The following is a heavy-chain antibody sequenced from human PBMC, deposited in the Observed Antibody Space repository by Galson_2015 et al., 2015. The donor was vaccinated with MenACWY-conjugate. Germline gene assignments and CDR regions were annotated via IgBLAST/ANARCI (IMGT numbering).Heavy chain of an antibody. J-gene: IGHJ5*02. D-gene: IGHD2/OR15-2a*01. V-gene: IGHV3-7*01. CDR3: ARDKKEYLPVRSNWFDP. CDR1: GFSFNIYW. CDR2: IKPDGSHK. Sequence: SLRLSCAASGFSFNIYWMTWVRQAPGKGLEWVANIKPDGSHKSYADSVKGRFTISRDDSKNTLYLQMTTRRVDDTAVYYCARDKKEYLPVRSNWFDPWGQGTLVIVSS.